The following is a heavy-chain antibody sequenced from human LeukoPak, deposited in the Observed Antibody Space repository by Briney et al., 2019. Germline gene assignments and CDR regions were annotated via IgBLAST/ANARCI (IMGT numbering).Heavy chain of an antibody. D-gene: IGHD6-19*01. Sequence: GASVKVSCKASGYTFTNYGISWVRQAPGQGLEWMGWISAYNGNTNYAQNLQGRVTMTTDTSTRTAYMELRSLRSDDTAVYYCARARKYSSGWTGDVAFDIWGQGTMVTVSS. J-gene: IGHJ3*02. CDR1: GYTFTNYG. CDR3: ARARKYSSGWTGDVAFDI. CDR2: ISAYNGNT. V-gene: IGHV1-18*01.